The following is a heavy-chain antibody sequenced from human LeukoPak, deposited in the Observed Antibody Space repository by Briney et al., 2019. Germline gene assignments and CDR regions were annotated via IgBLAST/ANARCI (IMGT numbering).Heavy chain of an antibody. V-gene: IGHV3-66*01. CDR2: ISDNGGNT. J-gene: IGHJ4*02. CDR1: GFIASSNY. D-gene: IGHD3-9*01. Sequence: GSLRLSCAASGFIASSNYMSWVRQAPGKGLEWVSVISDNGGNTYYADSVKGRFTISRDNSKNTLHLQMNSLRAEDTAVYYCAREGNILTGYTFDYWGQGTLVTVSS. CDR3: AREGNILTGYTFDY.